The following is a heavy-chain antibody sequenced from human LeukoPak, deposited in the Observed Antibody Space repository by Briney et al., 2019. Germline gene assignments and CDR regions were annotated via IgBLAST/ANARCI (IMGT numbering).Heavy chain of an antibody. J-gene: IGHJ4*02. CDR1: RLTLSNAV. Sequence: PGGSLKLSCAASRLTLSNAVGIWVRQAPGKGLQWVGRIKSKADGGAADYAAPVRGRFTVSRDDSKNTVSLQMNSLRSEDTAVYFCATRDSGWYPFLDYWGQGSLVTVSP. CDR2: IKSKADGGAA. CDR3: ATRDSGWYPFLDY. D-gene: IGHD6-19*01. V-gene: IGHV3-15*01.